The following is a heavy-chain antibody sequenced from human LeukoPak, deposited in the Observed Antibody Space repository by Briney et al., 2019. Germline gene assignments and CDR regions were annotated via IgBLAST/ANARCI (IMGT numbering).Heavy chain of an antibody. CDR3: ARGDSSGYYYYFDY. J-gene: IGHJ4*02. CDR1: GGTFSSYA. V-gene: IGHV1-69*13. Sequence: ATVTVSCKASGGTFSSYAISWVRQAPGQGLEWMGGIIPIFGTANYAQKFQGRVTITADESTSTACMELSSLRSEDTAVYYCARGDSSGYYYYFDYWGQGTLVTVSS. D-gene: IGHD3-22*01. CDR2: IIPIFGTA.